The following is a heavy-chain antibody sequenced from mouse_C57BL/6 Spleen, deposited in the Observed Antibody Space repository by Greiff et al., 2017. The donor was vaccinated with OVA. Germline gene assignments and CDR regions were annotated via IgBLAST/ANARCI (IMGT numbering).Heavy chain of an antibody. Sequence: VQLQQPGAELVMPGASVKLSCKASGYTFTSYWMHWVKQRPGQGLEWIGEIDPSDSYTNYNQKFKGKSTLTVDKSSSTADMQLSSLTSEDSAVYYCATNWDGAYWGQGTLVTVSA. CDR1: GYTFTSYW. J-gene: IGHJ3*01. CDR2: IDPSDSYT. V-gene: IGHV1-69*01. D-gene: IGHD4-1*02. CDR3: ATNWDGAY.